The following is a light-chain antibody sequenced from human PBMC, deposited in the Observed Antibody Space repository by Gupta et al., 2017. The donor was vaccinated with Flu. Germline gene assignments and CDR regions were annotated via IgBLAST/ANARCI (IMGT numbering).Light chain of an antibody. CDR1: QNIGSS. J-gene: IGKJ4*01. Sequence: EILLTQSPDFQSVTPEEKVTITCRASQNIGSSLHWYQQKPGQSPKPLIKYASQSFSGVPSRFSGSGSGTHFTLTINRLEAEDAATYYCQQSSRLPLTFGGGTKVEIK. V-gene: IGKV6-21*01. CDR2: YAS. CDR3: QQSSRLPLT.